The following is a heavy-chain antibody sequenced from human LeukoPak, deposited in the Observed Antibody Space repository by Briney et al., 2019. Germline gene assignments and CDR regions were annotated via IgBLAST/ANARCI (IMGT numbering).Heavy chain of an antibody. CDR3: ARDAGFDYGDYYFDY. D-gene: IGHD4-17*01. V-gene: IGHV1-2*02. J-gene: IGHJ4*02. CDR2: INPNSGGT. CDR1: GYTFTGYY. Sequence: GASVKVSCKASGYTFTGYYMHWVRQAPGQGLEWMGWINPNSGGTNYAQKFQGRVTMTRDTSISTAYMELRSLRSDDTAVYYCARDAGFDYGDYYFDYWGQGTLVTVSS.